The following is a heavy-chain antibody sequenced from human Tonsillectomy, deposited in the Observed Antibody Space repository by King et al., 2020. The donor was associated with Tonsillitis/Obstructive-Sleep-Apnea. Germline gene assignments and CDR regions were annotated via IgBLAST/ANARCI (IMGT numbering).Heavy chain of an antibody. CDR1: EFSFTNYE. V-gene: IGHV3-48*03. D-gene: IGHD6-19*01. J-gene: IGHJ4*02. Sequence: EVQLVESGGGLVQPGGSLRLSCAASEFSFTNYEMSWVRQAPGKGLEWVSYINNGGKTYYADSVKGRFTISRDNAKNSLFLQMSSLRAEDTAVYYCVREGVSGWSTYYFDYWGPGTLVTVSS. CDR3: VREGVSGWSTYYFDY. CDR2: INNGGKT.